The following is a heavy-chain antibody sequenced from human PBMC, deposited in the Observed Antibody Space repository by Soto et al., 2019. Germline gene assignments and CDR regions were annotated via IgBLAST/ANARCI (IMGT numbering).Heavy chain of an antibody. Sequence: PGGSLRLSCAASGFTFSSYWMHWVRQAPGKGLVWVSRINSDGSSTSYADSVKGRFTISRDNAKNTLYLQMNSLRAEDTAVYYCARGEMATRGLDYWGQGTLVTVSS. CDR2: INSDGSST. V-gene: IGHV3-74*01. D-gene: IGHD5-12*01. CDR1: GFTFSSYW. CDR3: ARGEMATRGLDY. J-gene: IGHJ4*02.